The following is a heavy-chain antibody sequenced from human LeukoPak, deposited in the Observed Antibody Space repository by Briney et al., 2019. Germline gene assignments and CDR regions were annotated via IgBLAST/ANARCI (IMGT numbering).Heavy chain of an antibody. J-gene: IGHJ4*02. CDR3: ATSYDMGWLIGY. Sequence: GGSLRLSCAASGFTFGDTWMNWVRQVPGQGLEWVANIKQDGSEKFYVASVKGRFTISRDNGKSSLYLQMNPLRAEDTALYYCATSYDMGWLIGYWGQGTLVTVSS. CDR2: IKQDGSEK. CDR1: GFTFGDTW. V-gene: IGHV3-7*03. D-gene: IGHD3/OR15-3a*01.